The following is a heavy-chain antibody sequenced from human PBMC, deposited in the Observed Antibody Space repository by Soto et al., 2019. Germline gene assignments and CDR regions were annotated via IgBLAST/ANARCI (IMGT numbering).Heavy chain of an antibody. J-gene: IGHJ6*02. CDR2: ISYDGSNK. D-gene: IGHD2-15*01. Sequence: QVQLVESGGGVVQPGRSLRLSCAASGFTFSSYGMHWVRQAPGKGLEWVAVISYDGSNKYYADSVKGRFTISRDNSKNTLYLQMNILRPGDTAVYYCAKGDCSGGICYSDYYYGMDVWGQGTTVTVSS. V-gene: IGHV3-30*18. CDR3: AKGDCSGGICYSDYYYGMDV. CDR1: GFTFSSYG.